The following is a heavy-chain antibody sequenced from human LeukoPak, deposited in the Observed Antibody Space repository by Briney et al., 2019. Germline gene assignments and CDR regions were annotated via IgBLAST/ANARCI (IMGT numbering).Heavy chain of an antibody. CDR1: GGSVSNSPYY. V-gene: IGHV4-39*01. Sequence: SEPLSLTCSVSGGSVSNSPYYWVWIRQPPGKGLEWIGSISYIGSTYYNPSLKSRLTISVDTSKNQFSLELKSVTAADTAVYYCARSHGMGAWGPGTTVTVSS. J-gene: IGHJ6*02. CDR2: ISYIGST. CDR3: ARSHGMGA.